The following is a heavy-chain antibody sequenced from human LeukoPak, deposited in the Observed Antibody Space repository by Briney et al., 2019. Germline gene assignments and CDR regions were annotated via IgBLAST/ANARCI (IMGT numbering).Heavy chain of an antibody. CDR1: GYTFTSYD. V-gene: IGHV1-46*01. D-gene: IGHD2-21*02. CDR2: INPSGDST. Sequence: ASVKVSCKASGYTFTSYDMHWVRHAPGQGLGWMGIINPSGDSTSYAQKFQGRVTMTRDTSTSTVYMELSSLRSEDTAVYYCASVLYCGADCYSGRYFFDYWGQGTLVTVSS. CDR3: ASVLYCGADCYSGRYFFDY. J-gene: IGHJ4*02.